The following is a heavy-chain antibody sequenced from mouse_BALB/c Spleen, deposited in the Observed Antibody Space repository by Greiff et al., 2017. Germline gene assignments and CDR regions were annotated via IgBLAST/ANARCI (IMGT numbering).Heavy chain of an antibody. V-gene: IGHV3-2*02. Sequence: EVKLQESGPGLVKPSQSLSLTCTVTGYSITSDYAWNWIRQFPGNKLEWMGYISYSGSTSYNPSLKSRISITRDTSKNQFFLQLNSVTTEDTATYYCARVGYDYDGFAYWGQGTLVTVSA. CDR1: GYSITSDYA. D-gene: IGHD2-4*01. CDR2: ISYSGST. CDR3: ARVGYDYDGFAY. J-gene: IGHJ3*01.